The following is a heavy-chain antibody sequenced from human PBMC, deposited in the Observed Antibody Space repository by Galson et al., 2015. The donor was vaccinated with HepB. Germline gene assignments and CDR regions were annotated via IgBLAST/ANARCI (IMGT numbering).Heavy chain of an antibody. CDR3: SRGPVTAAFDY. CDR2: IRSKAYGGTT. Sequence: SLRLSCAASGFNFGDHVMTWFRQAPGKGLEWVGLIRSKAYGGTTDYAASVKGRFTISRDDSKSVAYLQMDSLETEDTAVYYCSRGPVTAAFDYWGQGTLVTVSS. D-gene: IGHD2-21*02. J-gene: IGHJ4*02. V-gene: IGHV3-49*03. CDR1: GFNFGDHV.